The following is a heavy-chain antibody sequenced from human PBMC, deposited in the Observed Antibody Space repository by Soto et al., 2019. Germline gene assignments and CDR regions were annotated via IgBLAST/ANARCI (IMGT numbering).Heavy chain of an antibody. CDR3: ANHYSSGWFFDY. Sequence: EVQLLESGGGLVQPGGSLRLSCAASGFTFSSYAMSWVRQAPGKGLEWVSAISGSGGSTYYADPVKGRFTISRDNSKNTLYLQMNSLRAEDTAVYYCANHYSSGWFFDYWGQGTLVTVSS. CDR1: GFTFSSYA. D-gene: IGHD6-19*01. J-gene: IGHJ4*02. CDR2: ISGSGGST. V-gene: IGHV3-23*01.